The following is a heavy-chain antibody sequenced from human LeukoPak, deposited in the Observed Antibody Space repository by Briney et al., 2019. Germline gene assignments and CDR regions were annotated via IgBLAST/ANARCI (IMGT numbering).Heavy chain of an antibody. V-gene: IGHV3-21*01. Sequence: PGGSLRLSCAASGFTFSSYSMNWFRQAPGKGLKGVSSFSSSSSYIYYAASVKGRFTISRDNAKNSLYLQMNSLRAEDTAVYYCARDGLESGRLRYFDWLSPGGNYYYYMDVWGKGTTVTISS. CDR3: ARDGLESGRLRYFDWLSPGGNYYYYMDV. D-gene: IGHD3-9*01. CDR1: GFTFSSYS. CDR2: FSSSSSYI. J-gene: IGHJ6*03.